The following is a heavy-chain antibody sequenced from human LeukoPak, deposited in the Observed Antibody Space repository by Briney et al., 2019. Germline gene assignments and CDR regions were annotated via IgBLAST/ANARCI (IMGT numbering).Heavy chain of an antibody. Sequence: GGSLRLSCVASGFTFSDYYMSWIRQAPGKGLEWVSSISGSGGSTYYADSVKGRFTISRDNSKKTLYLQMNSLRADDTAVYYCASWVPDRGFDYWGQGTLVTVSS. D-gene: IGHD3-10*01. CDR1: GFTFSDYY. CDR2: ISGSGGST. V-gene: IGHV3-23*01. J-gene: IGHJ4*02. CDR3: ASWVPDRGFDY.